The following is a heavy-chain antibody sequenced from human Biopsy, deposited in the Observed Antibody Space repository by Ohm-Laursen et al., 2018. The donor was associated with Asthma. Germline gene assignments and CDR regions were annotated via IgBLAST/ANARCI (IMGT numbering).Heavy chain of an antibody. CDR2: ITFDGSTQ. J-gene: IGHJ4*02. CDR3: SKDTLGYYFDI. V-gene: IGHV3-30-3*01. CDR1: GTHFGSYN. Sequence: SLRLSCAASGTHFGSYNMHWARQAPGKGLEWVAVITFDGSTQHYGDSVKGRFTISRDNSKNMLFLQMNSLRAENTAVYYCSKDTLGYYFDIWGQGTQVTVSS. D-gene: IGHD6-13*01.